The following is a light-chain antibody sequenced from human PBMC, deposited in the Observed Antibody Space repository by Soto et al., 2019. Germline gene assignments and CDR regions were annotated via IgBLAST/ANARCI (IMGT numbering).Light chain of an antibody. Sequence: QSALTQPASVSGSPGQSITISCTGTSSDVGGYNYVSWYQQHPGKAPKLMIYEVTNRPSGVSIRFSGSKSANTVSLTISVLQAEDEADYYCTSYTGTGTLVFGTGTKVTVL. J-gene: IGLJ1*01. V-gene: IGLV2-14*01. CDR3: TSYTGTGTLV. CDR2: EVT. CDR1: SSDVGGYNY.